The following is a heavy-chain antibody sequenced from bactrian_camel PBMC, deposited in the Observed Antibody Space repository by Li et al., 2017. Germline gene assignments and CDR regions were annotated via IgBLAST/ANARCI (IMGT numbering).Heavy chain of an antibody. V-gene: IGHV3S31*01. CDR2: INSGGDIT. CDR1: GFAFSRYA. J-gene: IGHJ4*01. Sequence: DVQLVESGGGLVQPGGSLRLSCAASGFAFSRYAMSWVRQAPGKGLEWVSAINSGGDITYYADSVKGRFTISRDNAKNTLYLQLNSLKTEDTAMYYCANLGDYGLEARWGQGTQVTVS. D-gene: IGHD5*01. CDR3: ANLGDYGLEAR.